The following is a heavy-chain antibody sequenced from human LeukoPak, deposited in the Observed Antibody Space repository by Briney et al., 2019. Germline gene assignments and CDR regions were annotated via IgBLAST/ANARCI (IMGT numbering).Heavy chain of an antibody. CDR3: AKDRRFGELFYFDY. J-gene: IGHJ4*02. D-gene: IGHD3-10*01. CDR2: ISGSGGST. CDR1: GCTFSSYA. V-gene: IGHV3-23*01. Sequence: TGGSLRLSCAASGCTFSSYAMSWVRQAPGKGLEWVSAISGSGGSTYYADSVKGRFTISRDNSKNTLYLQMNSLRAEDTAVYYCAKDRRFGELFYFDYWGQGTLVTVSS.